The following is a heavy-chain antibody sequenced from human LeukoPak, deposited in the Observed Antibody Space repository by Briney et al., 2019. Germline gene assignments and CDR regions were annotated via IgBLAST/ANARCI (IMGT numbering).Heavy chain of an antibody. CDR2: ISSSSSTI. Sequence: GGSLRLSCAASGLTFSSYSMNWVRQAPGKGLEWVSYISSSSSTIYYADSVKGRFTISRDNAKSSLYLQMNSLRAEDTAVYYCARDQSGVTGRWFDPWGQGTLVTVSS. D-gene: IGHD3-10*01. CDR1: GLTFSSYS. CDR3: ARDQSGVTGRWFDP. V-gene: IGHV3-48*01. J-gene: IGHJ5*02.